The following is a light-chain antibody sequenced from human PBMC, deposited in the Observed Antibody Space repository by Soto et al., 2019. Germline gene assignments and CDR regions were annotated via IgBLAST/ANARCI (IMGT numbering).Light chain of an antibody. Sequence: EIVLTQSPGTLSLSPGGRATLSCRVSQSVSSSYLAWYQQIPGQAPRLLMYGASSRATGIPERFSGSGSGTDFTLTISRLEPEDFAVYYCQQYGSSPRTFGHGTKVDIK. CDR1: QSVSSSY. CDR2: GAS. V-gene: IGKV3-20*01. J-gene: IGKJ1*01. CDR3: QQYGSSPRT.